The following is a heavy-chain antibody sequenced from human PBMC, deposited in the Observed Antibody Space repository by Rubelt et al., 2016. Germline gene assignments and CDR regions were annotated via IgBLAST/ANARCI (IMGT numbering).Heavy chain of an antibody. Sequence: QLQLQESGPGLVKPSETLSLTCTVSGGSISSSSYYWGWIRQPPGKGLEWIGSIYYSGSTYYNPSLKSRVTISADTSKIQFSLKLIVVTAADTAGYYCAGYSSSYNWFDPWGQGTQVTVSS. V-gene: IGHV4-39*01. CDR2: IYYSGST. J-gene: IGHJ5*02. D-gene: IGHD6-13*01. CDR1: GGSISSSSYY. CDR3: AGYSSSYNWFDP.